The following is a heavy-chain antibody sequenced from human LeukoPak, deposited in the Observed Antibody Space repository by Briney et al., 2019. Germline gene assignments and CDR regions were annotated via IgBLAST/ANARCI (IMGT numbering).Heavy chain of an antibody. CDR3: AREGITIFGVVIYYYYYGMDV. J-gene: IGHJ6*02. D-gene: IGHD3-3*01. CDR1: GFPFSSYW. CDR2: ISYDGSNE. Sequence: PGGSLRLSCVASGFPFSSYWMTWVRQAPGKGLEWVAVISYDGSNEYYADSVKGRFTISRDNSKNTLYLQMNSLRAEDTAVYYCAREGITIFGVVIYYYYYGMDVWGQGTTVTVSS. V-gene: IGHV3-30-3*01.